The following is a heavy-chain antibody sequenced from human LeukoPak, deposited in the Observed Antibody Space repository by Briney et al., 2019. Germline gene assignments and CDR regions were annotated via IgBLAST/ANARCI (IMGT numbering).Heavy chain of an antibody. J-gene: IGHJ4*02. CDR2: IYTSGST. V-gene: IGHV4-61*02. Sequence: SQTLSLTCTVSGGFISSGSYYWSWIRQPAGKGLEWIGRIYTSGSTNYNPSLKSRVTISVDTSKNQFSLKLSSVTAADTAVYYCARTYYYDSSGYYSLDYWGQGTLVTVSS. CDR3: ARTYYYDSSGYYSLDY. D-gene: IGHD3-22*01. CDR1: GGFISSGSYY.